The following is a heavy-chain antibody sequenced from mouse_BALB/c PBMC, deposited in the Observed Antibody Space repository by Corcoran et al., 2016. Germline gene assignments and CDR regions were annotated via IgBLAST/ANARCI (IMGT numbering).Heavy chain of an antibody. V-gene: IGHV14-3*02. J-gene: IGHJ3*01. CDR2: IDPANGNT. CDR3: ASGYRSWFAY. D-gene: IGHD2-14*01. Sequence: EVQLQQSGTELVKPGASVKLSCTASGFNIKDTYMHWVKQRPEQGLEWIGRIDPANGNTKYDPKFQGKATITADTSSNTAYLQLSSLTSEDTAVYYCASGYRSWFAYWGQGTLVTVSA. CDR1: GFNIKDTY.